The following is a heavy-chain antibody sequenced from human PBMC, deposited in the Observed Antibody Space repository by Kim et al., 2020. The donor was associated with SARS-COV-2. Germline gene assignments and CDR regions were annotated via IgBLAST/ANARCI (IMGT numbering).Heavy chain of an antibody. CDR1: GFTFSSYG. Sequence: GGSLRLSCAASGFTFSSYGMHWVRQAPGKGLEWVAVIWYDGSNKYYADSVKGRFTISRDNYKNTLYLQMNSLRAEDTAVYYCARDLIAAGGMDVWGQGTTVTVSS. J-gene: IGHJ6*02. D-gene: IGHD6-13*01. CDR2: IWYDGSNK. CDR3: ARDLIAAGGMDV. V-gene: IGHV3-33*01.